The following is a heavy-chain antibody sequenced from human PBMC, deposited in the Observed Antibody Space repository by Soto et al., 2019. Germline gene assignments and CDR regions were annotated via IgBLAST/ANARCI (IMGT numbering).Heavy chain of an antibody. CDR1: GYTFTSYY. V-gene: IGHV1-46*01. CDR2: INPSGGST. Sequence: ASVKVSCKASGYTFTSYYMHWVRQAPGQGLEWMGIINPSGGSTSYAQKFQGRVTMTRDTSTSTVYMELSSLRSEDTAVYYCARDYYGSGSYYNKNSMDVWGQGTTVTVSS. J-gene: IGHJ6*02. CDR3: ARDYYGSGSYYNKNSMDV. D-gene: IGHD3-10*01.